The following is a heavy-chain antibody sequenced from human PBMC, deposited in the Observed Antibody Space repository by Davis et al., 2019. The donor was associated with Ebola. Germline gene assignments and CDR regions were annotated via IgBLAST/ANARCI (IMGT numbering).Heavy chain of an antibody. Sequence: SVTVSCQTSGGSFSSHPISWVRQAPRQGLEWMGGIIPIFDTPHYAQKFKGRITITADASTSTAYMELSSLRSEDTATYFCARDFDGGNYYFDYWGPGTPVTVSS. J-gene: IGHJ4*02. CDR1: GGSFSSHP. D-gene: IGHD3-9*01. CDR3: ARDFDGGNYYFDY. CDR2: IIPIFDTP. V-gene: IGHV1-69*13.